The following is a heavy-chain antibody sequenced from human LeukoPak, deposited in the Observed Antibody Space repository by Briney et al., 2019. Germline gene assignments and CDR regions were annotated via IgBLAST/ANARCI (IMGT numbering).Heavy chain of an antibody. CDR2: INHSGST. CDR1: GGSFSGYY. V-gene: IGHV4-34*01. CDR3: ARRFGSGWTFDY. D-gene: IGHD6-19*01. J-gene: IGHJ4*02. Sequence: SETLSLTCAVYGGSFSGYYWSWIRQPPGKGLEWIGEINHSGSTNYNPSLKSRVTISVDTSKNQFSLKLSSVTAADTAVYYCARRFGSGWTFDYWGQGTLVTVSS.